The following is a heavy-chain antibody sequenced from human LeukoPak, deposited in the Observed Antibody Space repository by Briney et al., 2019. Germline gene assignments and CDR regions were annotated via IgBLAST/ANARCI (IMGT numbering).Heavy chain of an antibody. J-gene: IGHJ5*02. CDR2: INTNTGNP. Sequence: ASVKVSCKASGYTFTSYAMNWVRQAPGQGLEWMGWINTNTGNPTYALGFTGRFVYSLDTSVSTAYLQICSLKAEDTAVYYCARDYGSGSYEAWFDPWGQGTLVTVSS. V-gene: IGHV7-4-1*01. CDR1: GYTFTSYA. D-gene: IGHD3-10*01. CDR3: ARDYGSGSYEAWFDP.